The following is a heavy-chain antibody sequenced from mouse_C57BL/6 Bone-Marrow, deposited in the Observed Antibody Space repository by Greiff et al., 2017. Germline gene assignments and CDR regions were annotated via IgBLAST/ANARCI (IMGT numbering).Heavy chain of an antibody. V-gene: IGHV1-19*01. CDR2: INPYNGGT. D-gene: IGHD4-1*01. J-gene: IGHJ2*01. CDR1: GYTFTDYY. CDR3: ARRELGRLDY. Sequence: VQLQQSGPVLVKPGASVKMSCKASGYTFTDYYMNWVKQSHGKSLEWIGVINPYNGGTSYNQKFKGKATLPVDKSSSTAYMELNSLTSEDSAVYYCARRELGRLDYWGQGTTLTVSS.